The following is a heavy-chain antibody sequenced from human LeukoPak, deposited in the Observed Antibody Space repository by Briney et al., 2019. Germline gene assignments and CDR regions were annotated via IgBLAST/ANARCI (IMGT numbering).Heavy chain of an antibody. CDR3: ARGYSSSWYGLWDY. D-gene: IGHD6-13*01. J-gene: IGHJ4*02. Sequence: GRSLRLSCAASGFTFDDYAMHWVRQAPGKGLEWVSGISWNSGSIGYADSVKGRFTIPRDNAKNSLYLQMNSLRAEDTALYYCARGYSSSWYGLWDYWGQGTLVTVSS. V-gene: IGHV3-9*01. CDR2: ISWNSGSI. CDR1: GFTFDDYA.